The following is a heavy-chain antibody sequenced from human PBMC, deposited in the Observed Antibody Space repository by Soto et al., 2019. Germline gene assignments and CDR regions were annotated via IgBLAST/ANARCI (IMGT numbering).Heavy chain of an antibody. V-gene: IGHV3-30-3*01. CDR1: GFTFSSYA. CDR3: ARDKRDLRFLEWWYYFDY. Sequence: QVQLVESGGGVVQPGRSLRLSCAASGFTFSSYARHWVRQAPGKGLEWVAVISYDGSNKYYADSVKGRFTISRDNSKNTLYLKLNSLRAEDTAVYYCARDKRDLRFLEWWYYFDYWGQGTLVTVSS. J-gene: IGHJ4*02. CDR2: ISYDGSNK. D-gene: IGHD3-3*01.